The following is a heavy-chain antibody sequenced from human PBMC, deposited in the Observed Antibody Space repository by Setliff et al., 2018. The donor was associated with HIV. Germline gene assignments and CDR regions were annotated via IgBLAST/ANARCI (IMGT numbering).Heavy chain of an antibody. J-gene: IGHJ6*03. CDR3: TRSPYGSGWGPSSVAYMDV. CDR2: ITNNNGGT. Sequence: ASVKVSCKASGHTFTDYYLHWVRQAPGEGLEWMGWITNNNGGTNYAQKFQGRVTMTRDTSISTDYMELSGLKSDDSAVYYCTRSPYGSGWGPSSVAYMDVWGKGTAVTVSS. D-gene: IGHD3-22*01. V-gene: IGHV1-2*02. CDR1: GHTFTDYY.